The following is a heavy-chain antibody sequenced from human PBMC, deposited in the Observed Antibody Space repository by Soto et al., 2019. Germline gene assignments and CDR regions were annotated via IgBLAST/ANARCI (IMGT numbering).Heavy chain of an antibody. D-gene: IGHD6-6*01. Sequence: EVQLLESGGGLVQTGGSLRLSCAASGFTFRNYAMWWVRQSPGKGLEWVSFISGSGGTTYYADSVKGRFTNPRDKAKNTLSLQMNSLRPYDTAVDYCARDREYISPTVHYVDYWVQGTLVTVSS. CDR3: ARDREYISPTVHYVDY. CDR1: GFTFRNYA. J-gene: IGHJ4*02. CDR2: ISGSGGTT. V-gene: IGHV3-23*01.